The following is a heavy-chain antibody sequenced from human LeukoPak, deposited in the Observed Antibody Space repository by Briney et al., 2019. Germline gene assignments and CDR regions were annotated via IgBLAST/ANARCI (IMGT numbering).Heavy chain of an antibody. CDR1: GFTFSSYG. CDR2: ISYDGSNK. J-gene: IGHJ4*02. CDR3: ARHRLDYGSGSYLDY. Sequence: GRSLRLSCAASGFTFSSYGMHWVRQAPGKGLEWVAVISYDGSNKYYADSVKGRFTISRDNSKNTLYLQMNSLRAEDTAVYYCARHRLDYGSGSYLDYWGQGTLVTVSS. V-gene: IGHV3-30*03. D-gene: IGHD3-10*01.